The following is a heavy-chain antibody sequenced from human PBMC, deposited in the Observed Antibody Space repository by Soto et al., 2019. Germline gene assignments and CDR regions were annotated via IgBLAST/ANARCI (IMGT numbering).Heavy chain of an antibody. D-gene: IGHD2-2*02. J-gene: IGHJ6*02. CDR3: AGERVVVVPAAVRVWGSYYYYGMDV. Sequence: PSETLSLTCIVSGASIRSYYWHWIRQPPGKGLEWIGYVYTSDYTNYSPSLKSRLTISVDTSKNQFSLKLSSVTAADTAVYYCAGERVVVVPAAVRVWGSYYYYGMDVWGRGTTVTVSS. V-gene: IGHV4-4*08. CDR1: GASIRSYY. CDR2: VYTSDYT.